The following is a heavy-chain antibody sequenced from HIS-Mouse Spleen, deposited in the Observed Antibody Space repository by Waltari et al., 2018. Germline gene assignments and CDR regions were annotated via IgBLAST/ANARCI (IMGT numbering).Heavy chain of an antibody. CDR2: IYYSGST. D-gene: IGHD6-13*01. J-gene: IGHJ2*01. CDR1: GGAISSSSYY. V-gene: IGHV4-39*07. CDR3: AREIPYSSSWYDWYFDL. Sequence: QLQLQESGPGLVKPSETRSLTCTVPGGAISSSSYYWGWIRQPPGKGLAWIGSIYYSGSTYYNPSLKSRVTISVDTSKNQFSLKLSSVTAADTAVYYCAREIPYSSSWYDWYFDLWGRGTLVTVSS.